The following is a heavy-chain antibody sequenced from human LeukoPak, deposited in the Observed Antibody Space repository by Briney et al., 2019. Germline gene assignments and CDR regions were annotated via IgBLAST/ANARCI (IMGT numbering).Heavy chain of an antibody. CDR2: IYYRGST. CDR3: ARLRYYDSSAYYYAFDY. CDR1: GGSISSSSYY. V-gene: IGHV4-39*01. D-gene: IGHD3-22*01. Sequence: SETLSLTCTVSGGSISSSSYYWGWIRQPPGKGLEWIGSIYYRGSTYYNPSLKSRVTISVDTSKNQFSLKLSSVTAADTAVYYCARLRYYDSSAYYYAFDYWGQGTLATVSS. J-gene: IGHJ4*02.